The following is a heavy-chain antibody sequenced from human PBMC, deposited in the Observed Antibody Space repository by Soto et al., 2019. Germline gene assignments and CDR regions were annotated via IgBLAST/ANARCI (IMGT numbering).Heavy chain of an antibody. CDR2: INPNSGGT. J-gene: IGHJ5*02. V-gene: IGHV1-2*04. CDR1: GYPFTGYW. D-gene: IGHD3-10*01. CDR3: ARDKMTYYYGSGSYSTNWLDP. Sequence: GSSVKVSCKASGYPFTGYWSHWVRQAPGQGLEWMGWINPNSGGTNYAQKFQGWVTMTRDTSISTAYMELSRLRSDDTAVYYCARDKMTYYYGSGSYSTNWLDPWGQGTLVTVSS.